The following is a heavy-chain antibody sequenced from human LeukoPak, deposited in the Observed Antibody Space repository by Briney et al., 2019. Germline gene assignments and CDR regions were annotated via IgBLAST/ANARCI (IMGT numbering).Heavy chain of an antibody. D-gene: IGHD3-22*01. CDR3: ARGSPYYYDSSEHFDY. CDR1: GGTFSSYA. CDR2: IIPIFGTA. J-gene: IGHJ4*02. V-gene: IGHV1-69*01. Sequence: SVRVSCKASGGTFSSYAISWVRQAPGQGLEWMGGIIPIFGTANYAQKFQGRVTITADESTSTAYMELSSLRSEDTAVYYCARGSPYYYDSSEHFDYWGQGTLVTVSS.